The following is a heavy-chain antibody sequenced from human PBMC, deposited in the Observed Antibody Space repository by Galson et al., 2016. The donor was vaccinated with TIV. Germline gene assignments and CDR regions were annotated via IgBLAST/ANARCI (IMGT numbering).Heavy chain of an antibody. J-gene: IGHJ5*02. D-gene: IGHD6-13*01. Sequence: CAISGDSVSNNVVAWNWIRQSPSRGLEWLGRTYYRSKWYNDYAISVKSRLIINADTSNNQVSLQLNSVTPEDTAVYYCERGTGVWGDGWFLPWGQGTLVTVSS. CDR3: ERGTGVWGDGWFLP. V-gene: IGHV6-1*01. CDR2: TYYRSKWYN. CDR1: GDSVSNNVVA.